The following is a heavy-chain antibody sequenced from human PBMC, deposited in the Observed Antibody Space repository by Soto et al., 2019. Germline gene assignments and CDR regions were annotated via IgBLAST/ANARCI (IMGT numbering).Heavy chain of an antibody. CDR3: AEDKLIRGIAAAGIFDY. J-gene: IGHJ4*02. V-gene: IGHV3-30*18. Sequence: QVQLVESGGGVVQPGRSLRLSCAASGFTFSSYGMHWVRQAPGKGLVWVAVISYDGSNKYYADSVKGRFTISRDNSKHTLYLQLNSLIAKDTAVYYCAEDKLIRGIAAAGIFDYWGQGTLVSVSS. D-gene: IGHD6-13*01. CDR2: ISYDGSNK. CDR1: GFTFSSYG.